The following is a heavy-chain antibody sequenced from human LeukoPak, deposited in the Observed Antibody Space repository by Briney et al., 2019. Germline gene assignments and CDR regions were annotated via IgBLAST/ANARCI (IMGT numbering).Heavy chain of an antibody. Sequence: GGSLRLSCAAYGFTFSIYAMSWVRQAQGKGLEWVSSISGSGDSTYHADSVKGRFTISRDNSKNTLYLQMNSLRAEDTAVYYCARIYSSSWYSKTFDYWGQGTLVTVSS. CDR2: ISGSGDST. CDR3: ARIYSSSWYSKTFDY. V-gene: IGHV3-23*01. D-gene: IGHD6-13*01. CDR1: GFTFSIYA. J-gene: IGHJ4*02.